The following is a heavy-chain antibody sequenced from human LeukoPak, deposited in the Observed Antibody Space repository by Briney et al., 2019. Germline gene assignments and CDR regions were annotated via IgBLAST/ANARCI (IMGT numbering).Heavy chain of an antibody. CDR1: GFTFSSYS. Sequence: GGSLRLSCAASGFTFSSYSMNWVRQAPGKGLEWVSYLSSSSSTIYYADSVKGRLTISRDIAKNSLYLQMNSLRAEDTAVYYCARDANHYYDSSGYCDYWGQGTLVTVSS. CDR2: LSSSSSTI. J-gene: IGHJ4*02. D-gene: IGHD3-22*01. CDR3: ARDANHYYDSSGYCDY. V-gene: IGHV3-48*01.